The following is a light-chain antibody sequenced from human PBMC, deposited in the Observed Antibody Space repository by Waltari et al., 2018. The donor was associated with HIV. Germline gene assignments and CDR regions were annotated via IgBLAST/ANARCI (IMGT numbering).Light chain of an antibody. J-gene: IGLJ2*01. V-gene: IGLV3-1*01. Sequence: SYELTQPPSVSVSPGQTASITCSGDNLGYQYACWYQQKPGQSPVLVIYQDSKRPSGIPERFSGSNSGNTATLTISGTQAMDEADYYCQAWDSSTAVVFGGGTKLTVL. CDR1: NLGYQY. CDR2: QDS. CDR3: QAWDSSTAVV.